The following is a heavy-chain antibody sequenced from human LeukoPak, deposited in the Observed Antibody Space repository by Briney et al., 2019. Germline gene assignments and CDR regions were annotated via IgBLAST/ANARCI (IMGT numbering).Heavy chain of an antibody. J-gene: IGHJ4*02. Sequence: ASVRVACKVSGQSLSELTMHWVRQAPGKGLEWLGGFDPENDERMYARNFRGRVTMTEDTSTDTAYMELSSLRSEDTAVYFCATKMTSVVPDYWGQGTLVTVSS. CDR1: GQSLSELT. D-gene: IGHD4-11*01. CDR2: FDPENDER. CDR3: ATKMTSVVPDY. V-gene: IGHV1-24*01.